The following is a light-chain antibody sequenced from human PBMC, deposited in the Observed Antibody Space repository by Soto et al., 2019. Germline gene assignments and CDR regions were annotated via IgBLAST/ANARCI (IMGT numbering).Light chain of an antibody. Sequence: DIQMTQSPSSLSASVGDRVTITCQASQDISNFLNWYQHKPGKSPKLLINDASNLETGVTSRFSGSGSSTDFTFTINSLQPADVATYYCQQYDSLPLSFGPGTKVELK. CDR3: QQYDSLPLS. CDR1: QDISNF. J-gene: IGKJ3*01. V-gene: IGKV1-33*01. CDR2: DAS.